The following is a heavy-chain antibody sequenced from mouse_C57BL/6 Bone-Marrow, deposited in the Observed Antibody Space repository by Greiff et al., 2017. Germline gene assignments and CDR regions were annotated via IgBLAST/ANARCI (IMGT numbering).Heavy chain of an antibody. J-gene: IGHJ1*03. Sequence: QVQLQQPGAELVRPGTSVKLSCKASGYTFTSYWMHWVKQRPGQGLEWIGVIDPSDSYTNYNQKFKGKATLTVDTSSSTAYMQLSSLTPEDSAVYYCASYGNYWYFDVWGTGTTVTVSS. CDR1: GYTFTSYW. D-gene: IGHD2-1*01. V-gene: IGHV1-59*01. CDR3: ASYGNYWYFDV. CDR2: IDPSDSYT.